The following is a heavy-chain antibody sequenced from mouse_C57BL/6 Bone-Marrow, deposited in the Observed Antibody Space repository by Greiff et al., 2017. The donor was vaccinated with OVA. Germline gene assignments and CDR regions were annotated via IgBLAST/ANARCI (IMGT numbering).Heavy chain of an antibody. CDR3: ARGGSIPFTYAMDY. Sequence: QVQLKQSGPELVKPGASVKISCKASGYSFTSYYIHWVKQRPGQGLEWIGWIYPGSGNTKYNEKFKGKATLTADTSSSTAYMQLSSLTSEDSAVYYCARGGSIPFTYAMDYWGQGTSVTVSS. J-gene: IGHJ4*01. V-gene: IGHV1-66*01. CDR2: IYPGSGNT. D-gene: IGHD1-1*01. CDR1: GYSFTSYY.